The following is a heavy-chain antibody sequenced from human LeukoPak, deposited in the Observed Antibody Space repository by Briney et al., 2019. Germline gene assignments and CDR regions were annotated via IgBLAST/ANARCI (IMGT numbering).Heavy chain of an antibody. CDR3: ARGRYLVDY. D-gene: IGHD6-6*01. Sequence: SGTLSLTCTVSGGSISSYYWSWIRQPPGKGLEWIGYIYYSGSTNYNPSLKSRVTISVDTSKNQFSLKLSSVTAADTAVYYCARGRYLVDYWGQGTLVTVSS. V-gene: IGHV4-59*01. CDR2: IYYSGST. J-gene: IGHJ4*02. CDR1: GGSISSYY.